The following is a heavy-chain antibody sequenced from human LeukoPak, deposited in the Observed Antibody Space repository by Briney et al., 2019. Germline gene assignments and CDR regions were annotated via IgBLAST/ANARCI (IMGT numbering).Heavy chain of an antibody. V-gene: IGHV1-18*01. Sequence: SVMVSCKASGYTFTSYGISWVRQAPGQGLEWMGWISAYNGNTNYAQKLQGRVTMTTDTSTSTAYMELRSLRSDDTAVYYCARDRMVATYYYYYGMDVWGQGTTVTVSS. D-gene: IGHD5-12*01. CDR2: ISAYNGNT. CDR3: ARDRMVATYYYYYGMDV. CDR1: GYTFTSYG. J-gene: IGHJ6*02.